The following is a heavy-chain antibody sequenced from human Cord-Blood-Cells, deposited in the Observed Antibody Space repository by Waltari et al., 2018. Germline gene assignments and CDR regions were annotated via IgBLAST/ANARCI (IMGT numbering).Heavy chain of an antibody. CDR2: IKQDGSEK. Sequence: EVQLVESGGGLVQPGGSLRLSCAASGFTFRSYWMSWVRQAPGKGLEWVANIKQDGSEKYYVDSVKGRFTISRDNAKNSLYLQMNSLRAEDTAVYYCARESGYSYGFDYWGQGTLVTVSS. CDR3: ARESGYSYGFDY. V-gene: IGHV3-7*01. CDR1: GFTFRSYW. J-gene: IGHJ4*02. D-gene: IGHD5-18*01.